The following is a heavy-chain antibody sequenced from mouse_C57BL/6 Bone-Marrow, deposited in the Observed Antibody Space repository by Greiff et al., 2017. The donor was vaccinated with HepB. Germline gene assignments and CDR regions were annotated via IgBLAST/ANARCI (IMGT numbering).Heavy chain of an antibody. CDR2: INPSTGGT. CDR1: GYSFTGYY. D-gene: IGHD1-1*02. V-gene: IGHV1-42*01. Sequence: EVKLMESGPELVKPGASVKISCKASGYSFTGYYMNWVKQSPEKSLEWIGEINPSTGGTTYNQKFKAKATLTVDKSSSTAYMQLKSLTSEDSAVYYCARPRGTHWYFDVWGTGTTVTVSS. J-gene: IGHJ1*03. CDR3: ARPRGTHWYFDV.